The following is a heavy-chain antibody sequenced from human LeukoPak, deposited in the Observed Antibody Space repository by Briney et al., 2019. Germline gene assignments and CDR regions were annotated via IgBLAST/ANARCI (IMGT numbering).Heavy chain of an antibody. D-gene: IGHD5-24*01. Sequence: ASVKLSCTASGYTFTSYYIHWVRQAPGQGLEWMGIINPSRGSTSYAQTFQGRVTMTRDTSTSTVYMELSRLRSEDTAVYYCARDRSSLEMATMKATYFDYWGQGTVVSLSS. CDR1: GYTFTSYY. CDR3: ARDRSSLEMATMKATYFDY. V-gene: IGHV1-46*01. J-gene: IGHJ4*02. CDR2: INPSRGST.